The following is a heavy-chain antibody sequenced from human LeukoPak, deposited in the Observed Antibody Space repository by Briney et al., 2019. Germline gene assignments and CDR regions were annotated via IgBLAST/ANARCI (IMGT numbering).Heavy chain of an antibody. J-gene: IGHJ4*02. V-gene: IGHV4-61*01. CDR3: ARGDYGDYPPFDY. Sequence: SETLSLTCTVSGGSVGSGSYYWSWIRQPPGKGLEWIGYIYYSGSTNYNPSLKSRVTISVDTSKNQFSLKLSSVTAADTAVYYCARGDYGDYPPFDYWGQGTLVTVSS. CDR1: GGSVGSGSYY. CDR2: IYYSGST. D-gene: IGHD4-17*01.